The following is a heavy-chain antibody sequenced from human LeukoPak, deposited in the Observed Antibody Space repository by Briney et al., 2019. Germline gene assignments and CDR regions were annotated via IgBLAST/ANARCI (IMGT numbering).Heavy chain of an antibody. D-gene: IGHD3-3*01. CDR2: INGDGSST. CDR3: AKGAAGGGGVTNYYYYYMDV. Sequence: GGSLRLSCAASGFTFSGYWMHWVRQAPGKWLGWVSRINGDGSSTTYADYVKGRFTLSRDNAKNSLYLQMNSLRAEDTAVYYCAKGAAGGGGVTNYYYYYMDVWGKGTTVTVSS. V-gene: IGHV3-74*01. CDR1: GFTFSGYW. J-gene: IGHJ6*03.